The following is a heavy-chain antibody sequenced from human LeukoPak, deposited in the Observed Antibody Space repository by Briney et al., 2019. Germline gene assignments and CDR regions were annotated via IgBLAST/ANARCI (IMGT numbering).Heavy chain of an antibody. J-gene: IGHJ1*01. Sequence: SETLSLTCTVSGGSISSYYWSWIRQPPGKGLEWIGYIYYSGSTNYNPSLKSRVTISVDTSKNQFSLKLSSVTAADTAVYYCARDPWEYYDSSGYRVAYFQHWGQGTLVTVSS. CDR3: ARDPWEYYDSSGYRVAYFQH. CDR2: IYYSGST. V-gene: IGHV4-59*01. D-gene: IGHD3-22*01. CDR1: GGSISSYY.